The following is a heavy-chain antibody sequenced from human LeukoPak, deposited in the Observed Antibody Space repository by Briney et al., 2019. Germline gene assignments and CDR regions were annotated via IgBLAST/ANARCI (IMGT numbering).Heavy chain of an antibody. D-gene: IGHD3-22*01. CDR1: GGTCSSYA. J-gene: IGHJ4*02. CDR3: AELGYYYDSSGSHRDY. CDR2: IIPILGIA. V-gene: IGHV1-69*04. Sequence: SVKVSCKASGGTCSSYAISWVRQAPGQGLEWMGRIIPILGIANYAQKFQGRVTITADKSTSTAYMELSSLRSEDTAVYYCAELGYYYDSSGSHRDYWGQGTLVTVSS.